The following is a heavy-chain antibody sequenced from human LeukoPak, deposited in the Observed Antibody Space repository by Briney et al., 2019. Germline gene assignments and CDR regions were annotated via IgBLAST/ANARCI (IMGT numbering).Heavy chain of an antibody. J-gene: IGHJ4*02. CDR2: ISSSSSYI. D-gene: IGHD5-12*01. V-gene: IGHV3-21*01. CDR1: GFTFSSYS. CDR3: ASSGYDLGINFQLRFDY. Sequence: PGGSLRLSCAASGFTFSSYSMNWVRQAPGKGLEWVSSISSSSSYIYYADSVKGRFTSSRDNAKNSLYLQMNSLRAEDTAVYYCASSGYDLGINFQLRFDYWGQGTLVTVSS.